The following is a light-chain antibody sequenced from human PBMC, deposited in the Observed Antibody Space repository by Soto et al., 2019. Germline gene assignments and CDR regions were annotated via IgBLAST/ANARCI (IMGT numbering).Light chain of an antibody. CDR1: QSVSSN. Sequence: EIVMTQSPATLSVSPGERATLSCRASQSVSSNLAWYQQKPGQAPRLLIYGASTRATGIPARFSGSGSGTEFTLTISSLQSEDFAVYYCQQYNNCPPDFPFGPGTKVDIK. V-gene: IGKV3-15*01. CDR3: QQYNNCPPDFP. CDR2: GAS. J-gene: IGKJ3*01.